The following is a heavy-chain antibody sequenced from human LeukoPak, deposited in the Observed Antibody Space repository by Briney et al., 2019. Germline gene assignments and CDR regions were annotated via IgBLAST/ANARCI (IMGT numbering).Heavy chain of an antibody. Sequence: SETLSLTCTVSGYSISSGYYWGWIRQPPGKGLEWIANIYYSGSTYYNPPLKSRVTISVETSKNQFSLKLSSVTAADTAVYYCAGLIRPGWFDPWGQGTLVTVSS. CDR2: IYYSGST. J-gene: IGHJ5*02. CDR1: GYSISSGYY. CDR3: AGLIRPGWFDP. V-gene: IGHV4-38-2*02. D-gene: IGHD1-14*01.